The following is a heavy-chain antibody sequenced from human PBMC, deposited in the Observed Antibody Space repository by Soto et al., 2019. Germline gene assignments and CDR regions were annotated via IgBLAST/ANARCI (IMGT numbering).Heavy chain of an antibody. V-gene: IGHV3-23*01. Sequence: EVQLLESGGGLVQPGGSLILSCAASGFTFISYAMSRVRQAPGTGLEWAPAIIGSGGSPYYADSVKVRFTLSRDNSKDTLYLQINSLRAEDTAVYYCALRPSYDFWSGYFDYWGKGTLVTVSS. J-gene: IGHJ4*02. CDR1: GFTFISYA. CDR2: IIGSGGSP. CDR3: ALRPSYDFWSGYFDY. D-gene: IGHD3-3*01.